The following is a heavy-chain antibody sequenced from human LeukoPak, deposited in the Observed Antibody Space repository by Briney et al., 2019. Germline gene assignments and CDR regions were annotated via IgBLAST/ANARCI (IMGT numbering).Heavy chain of an antibody. CDR3: ARDSVGLWVEDYYGVYFDY. CDR2: INPNSGGT. Sequence: ASVKVSCKASGYTFTGYYMHWVRQAPGQGLEWMGWINPNSGGTNYAQKFQGRVTMTRDTSISTAYMELSRLRSDDTAVYYCARDSVGLWVEDYYGVYFDYWGQGTTVTVSS. J-gene: IGHJ4*03. V-gene: IGHV1-2*02. D-gene: IGHD3-10*01. CDR1: GYTFTGYY.